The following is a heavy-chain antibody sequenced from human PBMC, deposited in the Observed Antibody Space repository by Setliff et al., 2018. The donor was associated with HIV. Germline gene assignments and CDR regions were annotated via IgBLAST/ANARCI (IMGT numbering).Heavy chain of an antibody. CDR2: INPSGGST. Sequence: GASVKVSCKASGYTFTSYYMQWVRQAPGQGLEWMGIINPSGGSTNYAQKFQGRVTITADKSTSTAYMELSSLRSEDTAVYYCARDYPRLGYRYGPNYFDYWGQGTLVTVSS. CDR3: ARDYPRLGYRYGPNYFDY. D-gene: IGHD5-18*01. V-gene: IGHV1-46*01. J-gene: IGHJ4*02. CDR1: GYTFTSYY.